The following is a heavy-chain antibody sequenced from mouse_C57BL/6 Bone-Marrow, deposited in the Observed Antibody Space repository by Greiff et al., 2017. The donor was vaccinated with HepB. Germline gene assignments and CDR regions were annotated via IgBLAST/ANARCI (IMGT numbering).Heavy chain of an antibody. J-gene: IGHJ4*01. Sequence: VQVVESGPELVKPGASVKISCKASGYAFSSSWMNWVKQRPGKGLEWIGRIYPGDGDTNYNGKFKGKATLTADKSSSTAYMQLSSRTSEDSAVYFYARGGGLGRNYAMDYWGQGTSVTVSS. CDR3: ARGGGLGRNYAMDY. CDR2: IYPGDGDT. CDR1: GYAFSSSW. D-gene: IGHD4-1*01. V-gene: IGHV1-82*01.